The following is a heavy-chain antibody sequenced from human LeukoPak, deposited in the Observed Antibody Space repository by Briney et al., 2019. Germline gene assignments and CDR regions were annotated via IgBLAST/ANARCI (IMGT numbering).Heavy chain of an antibody. CDR3: AKEGYYDSSGYYPRRYYYYSMDV. V-gene: IGHV3-43D*03. D-gene: IGHD3-22*01. CDR2: ISWDGGST. J-gene: IGHJ6*03. CDR1: GFTFDDYA. Sequence: PGGSLRLSCAASGFTFDDYAMHWVRQAPGKGLEWVSRISWDGGSTYYADSVKGRFTISRDNSKNCLYLQMNSLRAEDTALYYCAKEGYYDSSGYYPRRYYYYSMDVWGKGTTVTVSS.